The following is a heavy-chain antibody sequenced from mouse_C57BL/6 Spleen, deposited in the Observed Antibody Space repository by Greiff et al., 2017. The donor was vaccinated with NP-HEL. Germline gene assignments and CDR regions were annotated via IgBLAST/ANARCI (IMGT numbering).Heavy chain of an antibody. J-gene: IGHJ2*01. CDR1: GFTFSDYY. D-gene: IGHD2-1*01. CDR3: ARGLYYGNYFDY. CDR2: INYDGSST. V-gene: IGHV5-16*01. Sequence: EVQRVESEGGLVQPGSSMKLSCTASGFTFSDYYMAWVRQVPEKGLEWVANINYDGSSTYYLDSLKSRFIISRDNAKNILYLQMSSLKSEDTATYYCARGLYYGNYFDYWGQGTTLTVSS.